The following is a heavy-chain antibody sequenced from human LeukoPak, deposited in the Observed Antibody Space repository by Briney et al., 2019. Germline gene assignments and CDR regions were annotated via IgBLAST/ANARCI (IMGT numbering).Heavy chain of an antibody. CDR3: ARGGYDILTGYSFGAFDI. D-gene: IGHD3-9*01. V-gene: IGHV4-30-4*01. CDR1: GGSISSGDYY. J-gene: IGHJ3*02. Sequence: SQTLSLTCTVSGGSISSGDYYWSWIRQPSGKGLEWIGYIYYSGSTYYNPSLKSRVTISVDTSKNQFSLKLSSVTAADTAVYYCARGGYDILTGYSFGAFDIWGQGTMVTVSS. CDR2: IYYSGST.